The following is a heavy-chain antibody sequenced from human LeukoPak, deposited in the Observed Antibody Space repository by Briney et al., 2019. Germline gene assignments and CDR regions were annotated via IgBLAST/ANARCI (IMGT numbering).Heavy chain of an antibody. J-gene: IGHJ3*02. CDR1: GGSISNYY. Sequence: SETLSLTCTVSGGSISNYYWSWIRQPPGKGLEWIGYMYYIGSTNYNPSLKSRVTISIDTSKNQFSLKLSSVTAADTAVYYCARGLITENAFDIWGQGTMVTVSS. CDR3: ARGLITENAFDI. D-gene: IGHD1-20*01. CDR2: MYYIGST. V-gene: IGHV4-59*01.